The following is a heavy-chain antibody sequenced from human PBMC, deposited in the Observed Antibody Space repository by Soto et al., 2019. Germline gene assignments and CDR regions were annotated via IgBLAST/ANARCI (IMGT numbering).Heavy chain of an antibody. D-gene: IGHD3-3*02. Sequence: PSETLSLTCTVSGGSISSYYWSWIRQPPGKGLEWIGYIYYSGSTNYNPSLKSRVTISVDTSKNQFSLKLSSVTAADTAVYYCARASRHSDYWGQGTLVTVSS. J-gene: IGHJ4*02. CDR3: ARASRHSDY. CDR1: GGSISSYY. CDR2: IYYSGST. V-gene: IGHV4-59*01.